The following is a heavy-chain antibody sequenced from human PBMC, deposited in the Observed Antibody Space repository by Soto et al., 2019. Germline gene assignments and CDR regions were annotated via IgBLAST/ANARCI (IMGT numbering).Heavy chain of an antibody. CDR2: INRDGSGS. V-gene: IGHV3-74*01. CDR1: GFTFSSYW. Sequence: EVQLVESGGGLVQPGGSLRLSCEASGFTFSSYWMHWVRQAPGKGLVWVSRINRDGSGSIYADSVKGRFTISRDNAKNTLYLQMNSLRAEDTAVYYCARDRSAASADYWGQGTLVTVSS. D-gene: IGHD2-2*01. J-gene: IGHJ4*02. CDR3: ARDRSAASADY.